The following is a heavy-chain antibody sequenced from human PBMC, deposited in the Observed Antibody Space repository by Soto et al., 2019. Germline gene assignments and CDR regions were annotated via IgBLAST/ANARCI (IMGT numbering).Heavy chain of an antibody. CDR1: GFTFSSYW. J-gene: IGHJ5*02. Sequence: GGSLRLSCAASGFTFSSYWMSWVRQAPGKGLEWVANIKQDGSEKYYVDSVKDRFTISRDNAKNSLYLQMNSLRAEDTAVYYCARVVAAAGTPWFDPWGQGTLVTVSS. V-gene: IGHV3-7*01. CDR2: IKQDGSEK. CDR3: ARVVAAAGTPWFDP. D-gene: IGHD6-13*01.